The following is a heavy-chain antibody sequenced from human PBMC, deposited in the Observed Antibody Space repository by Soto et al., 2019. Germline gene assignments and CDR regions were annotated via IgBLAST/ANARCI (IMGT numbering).Heavy chain of an antibody. V-gene: IGHV4-59*01. J-gene: IGHJ4*02. D-gene: IGHD3-16*01. CDR2: IYYSGST. CDR3: ARAAGEVLGPDY. CDR1: GGSISSYY. Sequence: PSETLSFTCTVSGGSISSYYWSWIRQPPGKGLEWIGYIYYSGSTNYNPSLKSRVTISVDTSKNQFSLKLSSVTAADTAVYYCARAAGEVLGPDYWGQGTLVTVSS.